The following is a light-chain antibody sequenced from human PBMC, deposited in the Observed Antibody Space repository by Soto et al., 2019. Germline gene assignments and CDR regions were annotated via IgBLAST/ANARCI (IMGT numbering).Light chain of an antibody. CDR1: QSISAY. V-gene: IGKV1-39*01. J-gene: IGKJ2*01. Sequence: DIQMTQSPSSLSASVGDRVTITCRESQSISAYLNCYQQKPGKAPKLLIYAASSLQSGVPSRFSGSGSGTDFTLTISSLQPEDFATYYCQQSYSTPHTFGQGTKLEIK. CDR3: QQSYSTPHT. CDR2: AAS.